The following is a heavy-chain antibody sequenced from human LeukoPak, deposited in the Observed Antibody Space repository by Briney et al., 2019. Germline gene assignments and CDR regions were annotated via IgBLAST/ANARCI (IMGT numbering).Heavy chain of an antibody. J-gene: IGHJ6*02. V-gene: IGHV3-23*01. D-gene: IGHD3-10*01. CDR2: ICVIGDTT. CDR1: GFTFSSYA. CDR3: AKSRPYYYGSGSYSGLYGMDV. Sequence: PGRSLRLSCARSGFTFSSYAMTWVRHTPEKRLEWGSVICVIGDTTYYADSVKGRFTISRDNSKNTLYLQMNSLKAEDTAVYYCAKSRPYYYGSGSYSGLYGMDVWGQGTMVTVFS.